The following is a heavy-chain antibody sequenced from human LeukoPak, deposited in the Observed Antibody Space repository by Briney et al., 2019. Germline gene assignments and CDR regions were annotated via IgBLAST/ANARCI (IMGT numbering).Heavy chain of an antibody. CDR1: GGSISSYY. D-gene: IGHD5-18*01. Sequence: SETLSLTCIVSGGSISSYYWSWIRQPPGKGLEWIGYIYYSGSTNYNPSLKSRVTISVDTSKNQFSLKLSSVTAADTAVYYCARVGGNSYGSFDYWGQGTLVTVSS. CDR2: IYYSGST. V-gene: IGHV4-59*08. J-gene: IGHJ4*02. CDR3: ARVGGNSYGSFDY.